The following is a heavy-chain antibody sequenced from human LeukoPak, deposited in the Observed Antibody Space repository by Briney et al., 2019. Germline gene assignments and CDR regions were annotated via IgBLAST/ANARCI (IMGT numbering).Heavy chain of an antibody. J-gene: IGHJ5*02. V-gene: IGHV1-2*02. CDR2: INPNSGGT. CDR1: GYTFTGYY. CDR3: ARVRTRGSNWFDP. D-gene: IGHD3-10*01. Sequence: ASVKVSCKASGYTFTGYYMHWVRQAPGQGLEWMGWINPNSGGTNYAQKFQGRVTMTRDTSISTAYMELSRLRSDDTAVYHCARVRTRGSNWFDPWGQGTLVTVSS.